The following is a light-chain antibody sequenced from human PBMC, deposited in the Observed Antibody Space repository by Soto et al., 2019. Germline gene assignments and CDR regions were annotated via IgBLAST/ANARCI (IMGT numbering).Light chain of an antibody. CDR2: DAS. J-gene: IGKJ5*01. Sequence: DILLTQSPSTLALSPGERATLSCRASQSVSSNLAWYQQKPGQAPRLLIYDASNRATGIPARFSGSGSGTDFTLTISTLEHEDFAVYYCQQRSAWHPITFGQGTRLEIK. CDR3: QQRSAWHPIT. V-gene: IGKV3-11*01. CDR1: QSVSSN.